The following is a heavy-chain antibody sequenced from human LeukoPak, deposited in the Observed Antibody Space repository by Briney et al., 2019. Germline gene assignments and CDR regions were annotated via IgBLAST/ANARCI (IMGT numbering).Heavy chain of an antibody. Sequence: GGSLRLSCAGSGFTFSDYWMHWVRQAPGKGLVCVSRISGDGSSTAYADSVKGRFTISRDNAKNTLYLQMNSLRDEDTAVYYCVRRLAAAGTLDYWGQGTLVTVSS. J-gene: IGHJ4*02. CDR2: ISGDGSST. CDR1: GFTFSDYW. D-gene: IGHD6-13*01. V-gene: IGHV3-74*01. CDR3: VRRLAAAGTLDY.